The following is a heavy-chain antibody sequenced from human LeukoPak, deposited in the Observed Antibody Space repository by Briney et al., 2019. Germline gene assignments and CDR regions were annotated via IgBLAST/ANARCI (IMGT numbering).Heavy chain of an antibody. Sequence: PSETLSLTCTVSGGSISSSSYYWGWIRQPPGKGLEWIGSIYYSGSTYYNPSLKSRVTISIDTSKNQFSLKLTSVTAADTAVYYCARHGTAGGRLVNWGQGTLVSVSS. CDR2: IYYSGST. CDR1: GGSISSSSYY. J-gene: IGHJ4*02. V-gene: IGHV4-39*01. CDR3: ARHGTAGGRLVN. D-gene: IGHD6-13*01.